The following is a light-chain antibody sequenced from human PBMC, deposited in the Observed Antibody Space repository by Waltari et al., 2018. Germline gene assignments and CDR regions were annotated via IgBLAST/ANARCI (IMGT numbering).Light chain of an antibody. CDR2: MVF. Sequence: EIVMTQSPLPLPVTPGEPASVSCRSSQSLLHSNGYTFLDWYVQKPGQSPQLLFEMVFYLASGVPDRFSGRGSGTDCTLETRRVEAEEVEVYYCKQARQTTWAFGQRTKVEIK. J-gene: IGKJ1*01. CDR3: KQARQTTWA. V-gene: IGKV2-28*01. CDR1: QSLLHSNGYTF.